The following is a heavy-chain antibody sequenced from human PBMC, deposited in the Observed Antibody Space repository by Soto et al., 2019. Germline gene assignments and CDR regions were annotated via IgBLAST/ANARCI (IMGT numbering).Heavy chain of an antibody. V-gene: IGHV4-39*01. D-gene: IGHD6-6*01. Sequence: PSETLSLTCSVSSASLSSSTYYWSWFRQPQGRGPEWIGSIYYSGNTYYKPSLKSRVSISIDTSRNQFSLKLTSVTAVDTGVYYCASSSPFHYLGLGILVTVSS. J-gene: IGHJ4*02. CDR3: ASSSPFHY. CDR2: IYYSGNT. CDR1: SASLSSSTYY.